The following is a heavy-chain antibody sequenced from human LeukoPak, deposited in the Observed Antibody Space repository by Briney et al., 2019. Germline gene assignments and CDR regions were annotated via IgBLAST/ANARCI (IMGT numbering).Heavy chain of an antibody. V-gene: IGHV4-34*01. CDR1: GGSFSGYY. CDR2: INHSGST. CDR3: ARTYDYVWGSYRSHSFDS. D-gene: IGHD3-16*02. J-gene: IGHJ4*02. Sequence: SETLSLTCAVYGGSFSGYYWSWIRQPPGKGLEWIGEINHSGSTNYNPSLKSRVTLSVDTSKNQFSLKLSSVTAADAAVYYCARTYDYVWGSYRSHSFDSWGQGTLVTVSS.